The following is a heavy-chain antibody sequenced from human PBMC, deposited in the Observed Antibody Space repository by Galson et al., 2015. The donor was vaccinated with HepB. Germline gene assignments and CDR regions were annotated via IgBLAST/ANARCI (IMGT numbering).Heavy chain of an antibody. D-gene: IGHD3-10*01. V-gene: IGHV1-18*01. CDR1: GYTFTSYG. Sequence: SVKVSCKASGYTFTSYGISWVRQAPGQGLEWMGWISAYNGNTNYAQKLQGRVTMTTDTSTSTAYMELRSLRSDDTAVYYCARDISLMVRGVVEIPFDPWGQGTLVTVSP. J-gene: IGHJ5*02. CDR3: ARDISLMVRGVVEIPFDP. CDR2: ISAYNGNT.